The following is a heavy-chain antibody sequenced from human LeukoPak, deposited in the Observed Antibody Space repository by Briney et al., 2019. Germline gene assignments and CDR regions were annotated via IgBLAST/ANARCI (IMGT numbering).Heavy chain of an antibody. CDR3: ARDRRIAAAVLFDY. CDR1: GFTFSSYG. D-gene: IGHD6-13*01. V-gene: IGHV3-33*01. J-gene: IGHJ4*02. Sequence: GGSLRLSCAASGFTFSSYGMHWVRQAPGKGLEWVAVIWYDGSNKYYADSVKGRFTISRDNSKNTLYLQMNSLRAEDTAVYYCARDRRIAAAVLFDYWGQGTLVTVSS. CDR2: IWYDGSNK.